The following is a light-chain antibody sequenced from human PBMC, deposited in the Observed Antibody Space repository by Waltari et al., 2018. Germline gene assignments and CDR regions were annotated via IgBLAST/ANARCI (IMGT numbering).Light chain of an antibody. CDR2: DVN. CDR1: NSDVGGYKH. V-gene: IGLV2-14*03. Sequence: QSALTQPGSVSGSPGQSITISCTGSNSDVGGYKHVSWYQHHPGKAPQLLIYDVNTRPPGISNRFSGSKSGNTASLTISGLQAEDEAVYYCTLFTSSVTFDVVFGGGTKLTVL. CDR3: TLFTSSVTFDVV. J-gene: IGLJ2*01.